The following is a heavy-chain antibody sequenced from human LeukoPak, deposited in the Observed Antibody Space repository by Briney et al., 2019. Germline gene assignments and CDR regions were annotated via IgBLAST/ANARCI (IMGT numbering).Heavy chain of an antibody. J-gene: IGHJ6*03. CDR2: IYYSGST. CDR3: ARDRHIHYYHYMDV. CDR1: GGSISSYY. V-gene: IGHV4-59*01. Sequence: PSETLSLTCTVSGGSISSYYWSWIRQPPGKGLEWIGYIYYSGSTNYNPSLKSRVTISVDTSKNQFSLKLSSVTAADTAVYYCARDRHIHYYHYMDVWGKGTTVTVSS.